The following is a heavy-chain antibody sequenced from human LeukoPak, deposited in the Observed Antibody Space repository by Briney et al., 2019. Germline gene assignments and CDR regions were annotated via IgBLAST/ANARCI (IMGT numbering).Heavy chain of an antibody. CDR2: IIPIFGTA. CDR3: VWFGELHLLYFQH. Sequence: SVKVSCKASGGTFSSYAISWVRQAPGQGLEWMGGIIPIFGTANYAQKFQGRATITTDESTSTAYMELSSLRSEDTAVYYCVWFGELHLLYFQHWGQGTLVTVSS. V-gene: IGHV1-69*05. CDR1: GGTFSSYA. D-gene: IGHD3-10*01. J-gene: IGHJ1*01.